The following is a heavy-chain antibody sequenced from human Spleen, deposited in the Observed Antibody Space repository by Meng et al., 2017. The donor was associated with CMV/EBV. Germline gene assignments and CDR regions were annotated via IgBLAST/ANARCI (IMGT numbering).Heavy chain of an antibody. CDR3: ARDYSGTEGDNWFDP. J-gene: IGHJ5*02. Sequence: SGIPFNTYRINWVRQAPGKGLVWVSQINGDGGTTNYADSVKGRFTISRDNAKNTLYLQMNSLRAEDTAVYYCARDYSGTEGDNWFDPWGQGTLVTVSS. D-gene: IGHD1-1*01. CDR2: INGDGGTT. V-gene: IGHV3-74*01. CDR1: GIPFNTYR.